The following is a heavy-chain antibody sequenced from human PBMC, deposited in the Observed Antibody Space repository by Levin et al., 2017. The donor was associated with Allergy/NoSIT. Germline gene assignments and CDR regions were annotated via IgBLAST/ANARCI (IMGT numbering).Heavy chain of an antibody. Sequence: SQTLSLTCIVSGGSISSYNYYWGWIRQPPGKGLEWIGSIDFTGSSDYNPSLKSRVTLSVDTSKNQFSLKVNSVTAADTAVYYCARRENYGASLNWFDPWGQGTLVTVSS. D-gene: IGHD4-17*01. V-gene: IGHV4-39*01. CDR3: ARRENYGASLNWFDP. J-gene: IGHJ5*02. CDR1: GGSISSYNYY. CDR2: IDFTGSS.